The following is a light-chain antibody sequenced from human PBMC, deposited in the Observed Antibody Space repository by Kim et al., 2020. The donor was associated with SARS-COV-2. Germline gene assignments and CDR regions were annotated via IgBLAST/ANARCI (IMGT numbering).Light chain of an antibody. CDR2: GAS. Sequence: ERGGTQPPGTLSLSPGERATLSCRASQSVSSNYLAWYQQKPGQAPRLLIYGASSRATGIPDRFSGSGSGTDFTLTITRLEPEDFAVYYCQQYSSSPATFGQGTKVDIK. V-gene: IGKV3-20*01. CDR1: QSVSSNY. J-gene: IGKJ1*01. CDR3: QQYSSSPAT.